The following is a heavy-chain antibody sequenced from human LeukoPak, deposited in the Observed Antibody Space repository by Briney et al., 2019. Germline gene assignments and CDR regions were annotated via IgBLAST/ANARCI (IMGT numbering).Heavy chain of an antibody. CDR3: ARDSPEGNNWSSEPTFDY. Sequence: GGSLRLSCTASGFTLSRYWMSGVRQAPGKGVEWVADIKGDGSKKYYAHSVRGRFTISRDNDENSLYLQMNSLRDEDTAVYCCARDSPEGNNWSSEPTFDYWGQGILVTASS. D-gene: IGHD1-1*01. CDR1: GFTLSRYW. J-gene: IGHJ4*02. V-gene: IGHV3-7*04. CDR2: IKGDGSKK.